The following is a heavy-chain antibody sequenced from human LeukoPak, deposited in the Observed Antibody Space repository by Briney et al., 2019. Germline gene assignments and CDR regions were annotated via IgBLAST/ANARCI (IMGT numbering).Heavy chain of an antibody. D-gene: IGHD4-23*01. CDR3: ARGRPHGNDY. CDR2: ITGSGDST. V-gene: IGHV3-23*01. Sequence: PGGSLRLSCGASGFTFSNYAMSWVRQAPGKGLEWVSTITGSGDSTYYADSVKGRFTISRDNSKNTLCLQMNSLRVEDTAVYYCARGRPHGNDYWGQGTLVTVSS. CDR1: GFTFSNYA. J-gene: IGHJ4*02.